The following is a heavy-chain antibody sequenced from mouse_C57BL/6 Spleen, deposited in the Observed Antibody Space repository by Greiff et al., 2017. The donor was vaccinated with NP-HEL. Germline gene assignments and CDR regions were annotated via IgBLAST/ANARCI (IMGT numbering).Heavy chain of an antibody. CDR2: ISNGGGST. Sequence: DVKLVESGGGLVQPGGSLKLSCAASGFTFSDYYMYWVRQTPEKRLEWVAYISNGGGSTYYPDTVKGRFTISRDNAKNTLYLQMSRLKSEDTAMYYCARQSYGAMDYWGQGTSVTVSS. V-gene: IGHV5-12*01. D-gene: IGHD1-1*01. CDR3: ARQSYGAMDY. J-gene: IGHJ4*01. CDR1: GFTFSDYY.